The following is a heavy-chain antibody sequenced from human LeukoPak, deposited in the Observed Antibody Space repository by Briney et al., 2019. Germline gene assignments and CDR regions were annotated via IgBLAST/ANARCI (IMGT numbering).Heavy chain of an antibody. Sequence: SETLSLTCAVYGGSFSGYYWSWIRQPPGKGLEWIGEINHSGSTNYNPSLKSRVTISVDTSKNQFSLKLSSVTAADTAVYYCARGLRYCSGGSCYYDFDYWGQGTLVTVSS. CDR2: INHSGST. J-gene: IGHJ4*02. V-gene: IGHV4-34*01. CDR1: GGSFSGYY. D-gene: IGHD2-15*01. CDR3: ARGLRYCSGGSCYYDFDY.